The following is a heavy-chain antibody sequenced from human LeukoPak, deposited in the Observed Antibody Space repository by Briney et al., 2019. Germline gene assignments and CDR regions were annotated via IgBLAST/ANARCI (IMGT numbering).Heavy chain of an antibody. CDR2: IDPSDSYT. J-gene: IGHJ6*02. CDR3: ARHASGWGPYYYGMDV. CDR1: GYIFTSYW. D-gene: IGHD6-19*01. V-gene: IGHV5-10-1*01. Sequence: GESLKISCKGSGYIFTSYWISWVRQMPGKGLEWMGRIDPSDSYTNYSPSFQGHVTISADKSISTAYLQWSSLKASDTAMYYCARHASGWGPYYYGMDVWGQGTTVTVSS.